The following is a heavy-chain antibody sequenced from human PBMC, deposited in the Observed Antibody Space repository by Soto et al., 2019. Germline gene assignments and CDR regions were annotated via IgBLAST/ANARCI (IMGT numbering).Heavy chain of an antibody. V-gene: IGHV1-2*04. D-gene: IGHD2-2*01. CDR2: INPNSGGT. J-gene: IGHJ3*02. CDR1: GYIFTGYY. CDR3: AKAFRDIVLVPAAIDAFDI. Sequence: ASVKVSCKASGYIFTGYYMHWVRQAPGQGLEWMGWINPNSGGTKYAQKFQGWVTMTRDTSIRTAHMELSRLRSDDTAMYYCAKAFRDIVLVPAAIDAFDIWGQGTMVTVS.